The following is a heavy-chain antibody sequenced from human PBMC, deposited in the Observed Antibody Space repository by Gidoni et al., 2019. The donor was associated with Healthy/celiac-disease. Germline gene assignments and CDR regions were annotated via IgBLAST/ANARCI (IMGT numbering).Heavy chain of an antibody. CDR1: GFTFSSYE. CDR2: ISSSGSTI. J-gene: IGHJ4*02. Sequence: EVQLVESGGGLVQPGGSLSLACAAPGFTFSSYEMNWVRQAPGKGLEWVSYISSSGSTIYYADSVKGRFTISRDNAKNSLYLQMNSLRAEDTAVYYCAREGGGGNPFDYWGQGTLVTVSS. D-gene: IGHD2-15*01. CDR3: AREGGGGNPFDY. V-gene: IGHV3-48*03.